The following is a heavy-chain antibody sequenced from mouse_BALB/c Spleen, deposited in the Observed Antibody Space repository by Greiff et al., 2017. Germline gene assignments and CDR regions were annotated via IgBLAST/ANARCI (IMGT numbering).Heavy chain of an antibody. V-gene: IGHV5-12-1*01. Sequence: EVHLVESGGGLVKPGGSLKLSCAASGFAFSSYDMSWVRQTPEKRLEWVAYISSGGGSTYYPDTVKGRFTISRDNAKNTLYLQMSSLKSEDTAMYYCARQDTTVVGDYYAMDYWGQGTSVTVSS. J-gene: IGHJ4*01. CDR2: ISSGGGST. CDR3: ARQDTTVVGDYYAMDY. D-gene: IGHD1-1*01. CDR1: GFAFSSYD.